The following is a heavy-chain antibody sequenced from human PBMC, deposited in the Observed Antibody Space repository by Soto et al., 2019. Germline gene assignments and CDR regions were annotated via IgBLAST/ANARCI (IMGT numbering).Heavy chain of an antibody. Sequence: SETLSLTCIVSGDSVSSFGSYWTWIRQRPGKGLEWIGYIYYSELTDYNPSLKSRVAISLDTSRNQFSLQLTSVTVADTAVYYCAKAGDYDDHCCDRWGHETLVTVSS. J-gene: IGHJ5*02. V-gene: IGHV4-31*03. CDR3: AKAGDYDDHCCDR. CDR2: IYYSELT. CDR1: GDSVSSFGSY. D-gene: IGHD4-17*01.